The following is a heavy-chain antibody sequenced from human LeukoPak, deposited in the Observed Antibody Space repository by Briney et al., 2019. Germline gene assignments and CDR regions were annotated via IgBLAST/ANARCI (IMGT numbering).Heavy chain of an antibody. D-gene: IGHD4-17*01. Sequence: GSLRLSCADSEFPFSAYWMTWVRQAPGKGLEGVANIKQDGSETYYLDSVKGRFIISRDNAKDSLYLQMNSLRAEDTAVYYCARDQGTTVTSYSFDIWGQGTMVTVSS. CDR1: EFPFSAYW. J-gene: IGHJ3*02. V-gene: IGHV3-7*01. CDR3: ARDQGTTVTSYSFDI. CDR2: IKQDGSET.